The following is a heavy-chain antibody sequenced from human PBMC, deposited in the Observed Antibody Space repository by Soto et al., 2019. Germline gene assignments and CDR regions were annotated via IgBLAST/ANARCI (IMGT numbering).Heavy chain of an antibody. Sequence: QVHLVQSGAEVKKPGASVKVSCKGSGYTFTTYGITWVRQAPGQGLEWMGWISAHNGNTNYAQKLQGRVTVTRDTSTSTAYMELRSMRSDDTAVYYCARGRYGDYWGQGALVTVSS. CDR2: ISAHNGNT. V-gene: IGHV1-18*01. CDR1: GYTFTTYG. J-gene: IGHJ4*02. CDR3: ARGRYGDY. D-gene: IGHD1-1*01.